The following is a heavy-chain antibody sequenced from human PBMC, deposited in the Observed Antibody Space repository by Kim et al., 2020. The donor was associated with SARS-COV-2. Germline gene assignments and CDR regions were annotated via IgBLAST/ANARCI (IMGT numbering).Heavy chain of an antibody. CDR1: GGTFSSYA. CDR3: ARRDRDYYGSGTSDRNYYYGMDV. CDR2: IIPIFGTA. V-gene: IGHV1-69*13. Sequence: SVKVSCKASGGTFSSYAISWVRQAPGQGLEWMGGIIPIFGTANYAQKFQGRVTITADESTSTAYMELSSLRSEDTAVYYCARRDRDYYGSGTSDRNYYYGMDVWGQRPRSPSP. D-gene: IGHD3-10*01. J-gene: IGHJ6*02.